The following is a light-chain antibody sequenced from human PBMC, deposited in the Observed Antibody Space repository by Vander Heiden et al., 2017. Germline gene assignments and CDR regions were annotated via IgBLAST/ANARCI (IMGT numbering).Light chain of an antibody. CDR1: QSVLYTSNNKNY. V-gene: IGKV4-1*01. CDR2: WAS. J-gene: IGKJ4*01. Sequence: DIGMTQSPDSLTVSLGERATINCKSSQSVLYTSNNKNYLAWYQQKPGQPPKLLIYWASTRDSGVPDRFSGSGSGTDFTLTISSLQAEDVAVYYCQQFYSSPTFGGGTKVEIK. CDR3: QQFYSSPT.